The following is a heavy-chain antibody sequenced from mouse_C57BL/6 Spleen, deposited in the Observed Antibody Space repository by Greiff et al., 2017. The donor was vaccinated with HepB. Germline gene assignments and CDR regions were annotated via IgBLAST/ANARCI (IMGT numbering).Heavy chain of an antibody. Sequence: QVQLQQSGPELVKPGASVKISCKASGYAFSSSWMNWVKQRPGKGLEWIGRIYPGDGDTNYNGKFKGKATLTADKSSSTAYMQLSSLTSEDSAVYFCAREASPFNWYFDVWGTGTTVTVSS. CDR1: GYAFSSSW. CDR2: IYPGDGDT. CDR3: AREASPFNWYFDV. J-gene: IGHJ1*03. V-gene: IGHV1-82*01.